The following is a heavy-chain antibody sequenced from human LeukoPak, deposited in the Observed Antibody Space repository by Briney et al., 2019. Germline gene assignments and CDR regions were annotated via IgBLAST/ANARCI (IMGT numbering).Heavy chain of an antibody. J-gene: IGHJ4*02. Sequence: ASVKVSCKVSGHTLSDLTMHWVRQAPGKGLEWMGGFDPGNGEIIYAQKFQGRVTMTEDASTDTAYLELSSLKSEDTAVYYCAAGGLYDLLPYWGQGTLVTVSS. V-gene: IGHV1-24*01. CDR3: AAGGLYDLLPY. CDR2: FDPGNGEI. CDR1: GHTLSDLT. D-gene: IGHD3-3*01.